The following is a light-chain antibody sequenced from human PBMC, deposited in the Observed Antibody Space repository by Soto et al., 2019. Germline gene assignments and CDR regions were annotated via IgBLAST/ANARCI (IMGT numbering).Light chain of an antibody. CDR3: SSYASSNNLGV. CDR2: EVS. CDR1: SSDVGGYNY. J-gene: IGLJ2*01. V-gene: IGLV2-8*01. Sequence: QSALTQPPSASGSPGQSVTISCIGTSSDVGGYNYVSWYPQHAGKAPKLMIYEVSKRPSGVPDRFSGSKSDNTASLTVAGLQAEDEADYYCSSYASSNNLGVFGGGTKVTVL.